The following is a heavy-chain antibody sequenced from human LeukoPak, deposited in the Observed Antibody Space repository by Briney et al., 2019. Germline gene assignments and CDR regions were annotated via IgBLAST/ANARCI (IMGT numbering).Heavy chain of an antibody. CDR2: ISSSGSTI. D-gene: IGHD5-24*01. V-gene: IGHV3-11*01. J-gene: IGHJ4*02. CDR3: AREVEMATNHFDY. CDR1: GFPFSDYY. Sequence: GGSLRLSCAASGFPFSDYYMSWIRPAPGKGLGGVSYISSSGSTIYYADSVKGRFTISRDNAKNSLYLQMNSLRAEDTAVYYCAREVEMATNHFDYWGQGTLVTVSS.